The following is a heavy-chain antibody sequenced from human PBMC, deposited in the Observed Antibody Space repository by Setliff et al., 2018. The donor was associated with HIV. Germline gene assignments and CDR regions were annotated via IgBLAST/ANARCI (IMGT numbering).Heavy chain of an antibody. Sequence: AGGSLRLSCAASGFTFNTYSIHWVRQAPGKGLEWVAVISDDGGQTYYAGSVKGRFTISRDNSKNTMYLQMSSLRGDDTAVYYCAREKGNTPAAYYLDYWGQGTLVTVSS. J-gene: IGHJ4*02. V-gene: IGHV3-30*04. CDR2: ISDDGGQT. D-gene: IGHD3-10*01. CDR1: GFTFNTYS. CDR3: AREKGNTPAAYYLDY.